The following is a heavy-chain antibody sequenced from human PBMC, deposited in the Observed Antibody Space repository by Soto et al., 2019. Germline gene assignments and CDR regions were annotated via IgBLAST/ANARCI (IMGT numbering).Heavy chain of an antibody. D-gene: IGHD2-8*01. CDR1: GYSFTDYH. V-gene: IGHV1-2*04. J-gene: IGHJ6*02. CDR3: ARGDSTDCSNGVCSFFYNHDMDV. Sequence: ASVKVSCKXSGYSFTDYHIHWVRHAPGQGLEWLGRINPKSGGTSTAQKFQGWVTMTTDTSISTASMELTRLTSDDTAIYYCARGDSTDCSNGVCSFFYNHDMDVWGQGTTVTVSS. CDR2: INPKSGGT.